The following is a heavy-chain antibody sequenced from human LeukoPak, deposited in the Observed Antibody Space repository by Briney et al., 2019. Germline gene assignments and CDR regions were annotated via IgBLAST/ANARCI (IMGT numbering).Heavy chain of an antibody. CDR3: ARLGNYDSNFDY. CDR1: GFTFSSYS. V-gene: IGHV3-21*01. Sequence: PGGSLRLSCAASGFTFSSYSMNWVRQAPGKGLKWVSSITSSSNYIYYADSVKGRFTISRDNAKNSLYLQMNSLRAEDTAVYYCARLGNYDSNFDYWGQGTLVTVSS. CDR2: ITSSSNYI. D-gene: IGHD4-11*01. J-gene: IGHJ4*02.